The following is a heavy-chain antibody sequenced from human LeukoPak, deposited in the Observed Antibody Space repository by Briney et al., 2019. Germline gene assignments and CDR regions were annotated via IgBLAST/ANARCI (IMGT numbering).Heavy chain of an antibody. V-gene: IGHV3-23*01. CDR1: GFAFSSYA. CDR3: ARPRLEYCSGGSCFDAFDI. Sequence: GGSLRLSCAASGFAFSSYAMNWVRQAPGKGLEWVSAISGSGSTTYYADSVKGRFTISRDNSKNTLFLQMNSLTAEDTAIYSCARPRLEYCSGGSCFDAFDIWGQGTMVTVSS. J-gene: IGHJ3*02. CDR2: ISGSGSTT. D-gene: IGHD2-15*01.